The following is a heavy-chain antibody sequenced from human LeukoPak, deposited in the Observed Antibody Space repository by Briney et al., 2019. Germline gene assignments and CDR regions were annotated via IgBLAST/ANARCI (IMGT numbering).Heavy chain of an antibody. CDR3: ARGTYSYGPRDDYFDY. CDR2: IYYSGST. Sequence: ETLSLTCTVSGGSISTYYWSWIRQPPGKGLEWIGYIYYSGSTNYNPSLKSRVTISVDTSKNQFSLKLSSVTAADTAVYYCARGTYSYGPRDDYFDYWGQGTLVTVSS. CDR1: GGSISTYY. J-gene: IGHJ4*02. V-gene: IGHV4-59*12. D-gene: IGHD5-18*01.